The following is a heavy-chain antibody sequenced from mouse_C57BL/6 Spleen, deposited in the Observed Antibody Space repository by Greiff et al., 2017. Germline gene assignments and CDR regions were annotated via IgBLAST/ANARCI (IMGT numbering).Heavy chain of an antibody. J-gene: IGHJ3*01. CDR3: ARPRTTVVATPFAY. V-gene: IGHV1-50*01. CDR1: GYTFTSYW. CDR2: IDPSDSYT. D-gene: IGHD1-1*01. Sequence: QVQLQQSGAELVKPGASVKLSCKASGYTFTSYWMQWVKQRPGQGLEWIGEIDPSDSYTNYNQKFKGKATLTVDTSSSTAYMQLSSLTSEDSAVYYCARPRTTVVATPFAYWGQGTLVTVSA.